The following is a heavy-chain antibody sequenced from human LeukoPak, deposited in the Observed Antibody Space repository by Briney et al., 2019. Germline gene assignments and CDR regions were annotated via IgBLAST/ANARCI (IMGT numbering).Heavy chain of an antibody. CDR3: TRGVEGGLGP. D-gene: IGHD3-3*01. CDR1: GFTFSTYD. CDR2: INTAGDT. Sequence: GGSLRLSCAASGFTFSTYDMNWVRQVTGKGLEWVSVINTAGDTYYAASVKGRFTISRENAKNSLYLQMNSLRAGDTAVYYCTRGVEGGLGPWGQGTLVTVSS. J-gene: IGHJ5*02. V-gene: IGHV3-13*01.